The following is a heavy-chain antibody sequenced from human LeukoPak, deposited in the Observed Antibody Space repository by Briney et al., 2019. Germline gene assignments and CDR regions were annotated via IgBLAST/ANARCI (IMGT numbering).Heavy chain of an antibody. CDR1: GFTLSNYA. D-gene: IGHD5-24*01. Sequence: GGSLRLSCAASGFTLSNYAMHWVRQPAGEGLEWVSALGTAGDTFYPGSVKGRFTISRDNAKKSLFLQMNSLRAEDTAVYYCARQNPPHGSFDYWGQGTLVTVSS. J-gene: IGHJ4*02. CDR3: ARQNPPHGSFDY. CDR2: LGTAGDT. V-gene: IGHV3-13*01.